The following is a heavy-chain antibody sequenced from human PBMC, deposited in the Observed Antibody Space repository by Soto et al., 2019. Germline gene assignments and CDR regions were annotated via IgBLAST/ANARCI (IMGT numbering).Heavy chain of an antibody. V-gene: IGHV1-69*02. Sequence: QVQLVQSGAEVKKPGSSVKVSCKASGGTFSSYTISWVRQAPGQGLEWMGRIIPILGIANYAQKFQGRVTITADKSTSXXYXEXXSLRSEDTAVYYCARGGFVVVPAAMQGGGGYGMDVWGQGTTVTVSS. CDR3: ARGGFVVVPAAMQGGGGYGMDV. CDR1: GGTFSSYT. J-gene: IGHJ6*02. D-gene: IGHD2-2*01. CDR2: IIPILGIA.